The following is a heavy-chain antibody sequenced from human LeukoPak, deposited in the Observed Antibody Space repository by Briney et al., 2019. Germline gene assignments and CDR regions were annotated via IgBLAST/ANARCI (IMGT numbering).Heavy chain of an antibody. V-gene: IGHV4-34*01. CDR1: GGSFSGYY. CDR3: ARALDIVATITPIDY. Sequence: SETLSLTCAVYGGSFSGYYWSWIRQPPGKGLEWIGEINHSGSTNYNPSLKSRVTISVDTSKNQFSLKLSSVTAADTAVYYCARALDIVATITPIDYWGQGTLVTVSS. J-gene: IGHJ4*02. CDR2: INHSGST. D-gene: IGHD5-12*01.